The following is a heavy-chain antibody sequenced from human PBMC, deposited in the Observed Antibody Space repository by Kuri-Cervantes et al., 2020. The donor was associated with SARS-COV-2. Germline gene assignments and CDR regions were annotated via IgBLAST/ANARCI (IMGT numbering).Heavy chain of an antibody. CDR3: ARLKSTGWSLIHYYYGMDV. CDR1: GYTFTSYG. J-gene: IGHJ6*02. Sequence: ASVKVSCKASGYTFTSYGISWVRQAPGQGLEWMGWISAYNGNTNYAQKLQGRVTITRDTSASTAYLQWNSLKASDTAMYYCARLKSTGWSLIHYYYGMDVWGQGTTVTVSS. D-gene: IGHD6-19*01. V-gene: IGHV1-18*01. CDR2: ISAYNGNT.